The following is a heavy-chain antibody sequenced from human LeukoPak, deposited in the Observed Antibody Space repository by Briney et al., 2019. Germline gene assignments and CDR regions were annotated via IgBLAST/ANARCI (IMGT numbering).Heavy chain of an antibody. D-gene: IGHD3-10*01. CDR1: GFTFSSYW. CDR2: INRDGSQK. Sequence: GGSLRLSCAPSGFTFSSYWVTWVRQAPGKGLEWVGTINRDGSQKYYLDSVKGRFTVSRDNAKNSLYLQMNSLRGEDTAVYYCARDRMWGVESEDYWGQGTLVTVSS. J-gene: IGHJ4*02. V-gene: IGHV3-7*01. CDR3: ARDRMWGVESEDY.